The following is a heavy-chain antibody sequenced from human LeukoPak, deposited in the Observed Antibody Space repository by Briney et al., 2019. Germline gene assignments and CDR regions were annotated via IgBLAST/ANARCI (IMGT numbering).Heavy chain of an antibody. V-gene: IGHV4-61*08. CDR3: ARALGEDY. J-gene: IGHJ4*02. CDR1: GGSLSSVDW. CDR2: IYYSGST. D-gene: IGHD3-10*01. Sequence: SGTLSLTCAISGGSLSSVDWWSWIRQPPGKGLEWIGYIYYSGSTNYNPSLKSRVTISVDTSKNQFSLKLSSVTAADTAVYYCARALGEDYWGQGTLVTVSS.